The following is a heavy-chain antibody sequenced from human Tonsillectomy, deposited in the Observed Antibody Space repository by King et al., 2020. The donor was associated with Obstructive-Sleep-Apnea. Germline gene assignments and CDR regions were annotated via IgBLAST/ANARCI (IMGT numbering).Heavy chain of an antibody. CDR3: AREGYCSGGSGYFITWFDP. Sequence: VQLQESGPGLVKPSETLSLTCTVSGGSISSYYWSWIRQPAGKGLEWIGRIYTSGSTNYNPSLKSRVTMSVDTSKNQFSLKLSSVTAADTAVYYCAREGYCSGGSGYFITWFDPWGQGTLVTVSS. CDR2: IYTSGST. CDR1: GGSISSYY. V-gene: IGHV4-4*07. D-gene: IGHD2-15*01. J-gene: IGHJ5*02.